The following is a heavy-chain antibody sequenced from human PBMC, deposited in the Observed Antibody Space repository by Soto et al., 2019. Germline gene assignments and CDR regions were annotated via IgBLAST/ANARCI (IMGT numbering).Heavy chain of an antibody. CDR3: ARLATRYYFDY. CDR2: IYHSGST. Sequence: TLSLTCAVSGGSISSSNWWSWVRQPPGKGLEWIGEIYHSGSTNYNPSLKSRVTISVDTSKNQFSLKLSSVTAADTAVYYCARLATRYYFDYWGQGTLVTVSS. CDR1: GGSISSSNW. J-gene: IGHJ4*02. V-gene: IGHV4-4*02. D-gene: IGHD1-1*01.